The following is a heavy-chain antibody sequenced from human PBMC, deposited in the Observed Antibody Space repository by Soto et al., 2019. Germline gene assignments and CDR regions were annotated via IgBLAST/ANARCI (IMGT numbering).Heavy chain of an antibody. CDR2: ISSNGGST. V-gene: IGHV3-64D*08. J-gene: IGHJ6*02. CDR1: GFTFSSYA. D-gene: IGHD6-13*01. Sequence: GGSLRLSCSASGFTFSSYAMHWVRQAPGKGLEYVSAISSNGGSTYYADSVKGRFTISRDNSKNTLYLQMSSLRAEDTAVYYCVKGSFSIAAAGSAFFYYYYGMDVWGQGTTVTVSS. CDR3: VKGSFSIAAAGSAFFYYYYGMDV.